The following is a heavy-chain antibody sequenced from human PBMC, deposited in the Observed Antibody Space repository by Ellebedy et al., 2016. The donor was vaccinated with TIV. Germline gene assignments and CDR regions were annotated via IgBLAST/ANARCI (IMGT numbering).Heavy chain of an antibody. CDR3: ARGVSGSYVYYGMDV. J-gene: IGHJ6*02. V-gene: IGHV1-69*13. CDR1: GYTFTSYY. Sequence: AASVKVSCKASGYTFTSYYMNWVRQAPGQGLEWMGGIIPIFGTTNYAQKLQGRVTITADESTSTAYMELSSLRSEDTAVYYCARGVSGSYVYYGMDVWGQGTTVTVSS. CDR2: IIPIFGTT. D-gene: IGHD3-16*01.